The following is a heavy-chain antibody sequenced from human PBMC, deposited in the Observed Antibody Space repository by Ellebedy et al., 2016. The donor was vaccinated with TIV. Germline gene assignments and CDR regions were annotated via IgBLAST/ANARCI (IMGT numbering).Heavy chain of an antibody. CDR3: VRSPGGDTSGYFYYYYGMDV. CDR1: GHSLSEIS. CDR2: FDPEDGER. V-gene: IGHV1-24*01. Sequence: ASVKVSCXVSGHSLSEISMHWVRQAPGKGLEWMGSFDPEDGERIYAQRFQGRVTMTTDTSTSTAYMELRSLRSDDTAVYYCVRSPGGDTSGYFYYYYGMDVWGQGTTVTVSS. D-gene: IGHD3-22*01. J-gene: IGHJ6*02.